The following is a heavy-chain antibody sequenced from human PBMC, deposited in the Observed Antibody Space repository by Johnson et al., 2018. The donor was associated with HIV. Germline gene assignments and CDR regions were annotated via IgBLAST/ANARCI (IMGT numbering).Heavy chain of an antibody. CDR2: ISSSGRTI. CDR3: ARESTPWGADYVGYGLDV. D-gene: IGHD5-18*01. J-gene: IGHJ3*01. V-gene: IGHV3-11*04. Sequence: QVQLVESGGGLVQPGGSLRLSCAASGFTFSNAWMSWVRQAPGKGLEWVSIISSSGRTIYYVDSVRGRFTISRDNAKKSLYLEMNSLRVDDTAVYYCARESTPWGADYVGYGLDVWGQGTMVAVSS. CDR1: GFTFSNAW.